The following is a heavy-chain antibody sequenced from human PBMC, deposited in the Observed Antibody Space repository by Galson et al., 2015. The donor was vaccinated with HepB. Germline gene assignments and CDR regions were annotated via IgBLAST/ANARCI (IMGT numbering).Heavy chain of an antibody. Sequence: SLRLSCAASGFTFSSYAMHWVRQAPGKGLEWVAVISYDGSNKYYADSVKGRFTISRDNSKNTLYLQMNSLRAEDTAVYYCARIAAIKIDAFDIWGQGTMVTVSS. CDR1: GFTFSSYA. CDR3: ARIAAIKIDAFDI. D-gene: IGHD6-25*01. J-gene: IGHJ3*02. CDR2: ISYDGSNK. V-gene: IGHV3-30*04.